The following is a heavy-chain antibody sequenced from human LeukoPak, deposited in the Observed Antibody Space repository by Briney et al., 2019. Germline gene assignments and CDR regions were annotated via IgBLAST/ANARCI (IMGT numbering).Heavy chain of an antibody. CDR2: IYYSGST. V-gene: IGHV4-39*01. D-gene: IGHD6-13*01. CDR3: ARHSSSWYRLFDY. CDR1: GGSISSSSYY. J-gene: IGHJ4*02. Sequence: SETLSLTCTVSGGSISSSSYYWGWIRQPPGKGLEWIGSIYYSGSTNYNPSLKSRVTISVDTSKNQFSLKLSSVTAADTAVYYCARHSSSWYRLFDYWGQGTLVTVSS.